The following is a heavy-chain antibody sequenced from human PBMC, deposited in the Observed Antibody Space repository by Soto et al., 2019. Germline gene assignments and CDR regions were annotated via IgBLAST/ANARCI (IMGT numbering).Heavy chain of an antibody. CDR1: GVSVSSGGYF. CDR2: IYYDGST. D-gene: IGHD1-1*01. CDR3: ARARVRDDGWFDP. Sequence: QVQLQESGPGLVKPSQTLSLTCTVSGVSVSSGGYFWTWARQHPGRGLGWIGNIYYDGSTHYNVSLHSRVTLSLDKSQNQFSLHLTSLTAAHTAVYFCARARVRDDGWFDPWGQGTLVTVSS. J-gene: IGHJ5*02. V-gene: IGHV4-31*03.